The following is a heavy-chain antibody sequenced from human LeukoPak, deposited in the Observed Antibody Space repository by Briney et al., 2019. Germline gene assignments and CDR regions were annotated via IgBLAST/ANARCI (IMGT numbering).Heavy chain of an antibody. V-gene: IGHV1-18*01. CDR3: ARHLFWVAPIDY. CDR1: GYSFTSYG. Sequence: ASVKVSCKASGYSFTSYGISWVRQAPGQGLEWMGWISPDNGNANYAENLQGRVTMTRDKSTSTAYMELRCLRSDDTAVYYCARHLFWVAPIDYWGQGTVVTVSS. CDR2: ISPDNGNA. J-gene: IGHJ4*02. D-gene: IGHD3-3*01.